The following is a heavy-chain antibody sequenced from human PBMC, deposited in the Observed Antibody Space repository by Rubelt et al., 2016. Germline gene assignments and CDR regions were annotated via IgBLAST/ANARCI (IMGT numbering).Heavy chain of an antibody. CDR3: ARKFSSGWHDAFDI. V-gene: IGHV1-18*01. D-gene: IGHD6-19*01. Sequence: QVQLVQSGAEVKKPGASVKVSCKASGYTFTSYGISWVRQAPGQGLEWMGWISAYNGNTNFARKLQGRVTMATDTSTGTAYMELRSLRSDDTAVYYCARKFSSGWHDAFDIWGQGTMVTVSS. CDR1: GYTFTSYG. J-gene: IGHJ3*02. CDR2: ISAYNGNT.